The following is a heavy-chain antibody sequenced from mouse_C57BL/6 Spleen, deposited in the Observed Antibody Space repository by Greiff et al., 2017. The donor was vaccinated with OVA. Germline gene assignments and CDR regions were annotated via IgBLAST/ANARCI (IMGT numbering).Heavy chain of an antibody. V-gene: IGHV1-69*01. CDR2: IDPSDSYT. CDR3: AGRGGWVMDY. Sequence: QVQLQQPGAELVMPGASVKLSCKASGYTFTSYWMHWVKQRPGQGLEWIGEIDPSDSYTNYNQKFKGKSTLTVDKSSSTAYMQLRSLTSEASAVNYCAGRGGWVMDYWGQGTSVTVAS. CDR1: GYTFTSYW. D-gene: IGHD1-1*02. J-gene: IGHJ4*01.